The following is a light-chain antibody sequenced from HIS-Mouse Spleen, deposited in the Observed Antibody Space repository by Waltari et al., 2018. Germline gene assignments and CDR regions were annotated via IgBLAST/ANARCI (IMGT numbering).Light chain of an antibody. J-gene: IGLJ2*01. CDR2: KDS. CDR1: ALPKKY. Sequence: SYELTQPPSVSVSPGQTARITCSGDALPKKYAYWYQQKSGQTPVLVIYKDSERPSGIPERFSGSSSGTTVTLTISGVQAEDEADYYCQSADSSGTYQDVVFGGGTKLTVL. V-gene: IGLV3-25*03. CDR3: QSADSSGTYQDVV.